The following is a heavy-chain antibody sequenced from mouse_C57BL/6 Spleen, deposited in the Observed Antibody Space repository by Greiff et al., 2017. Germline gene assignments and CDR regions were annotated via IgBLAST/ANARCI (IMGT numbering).Heavy chain of an antibody. Sequence: QVQLQQFGPELVKPGASVKISCKASGYAFSSSWMNWVKQRPGKGLEWIGRIYPGDGDTNYNGKFKGKATLTADKSSSTAYMQLSSLTSEDSAVYFCARDTYGNYYAMDYWGQGTSVTVSS. D-gene: IGHD2-12*01. V-gene: IGHV1-82*01. CDR3: ARDTYGNYYAMDY. J-gene: IGHJ4*01. CDR1: GYAFSSSW. CDR2: IYPGDGDT.